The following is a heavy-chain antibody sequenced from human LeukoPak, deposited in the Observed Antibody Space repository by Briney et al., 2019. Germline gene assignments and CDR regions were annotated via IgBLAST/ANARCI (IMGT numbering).Heavy chain of an antibody. D-gene: IGHD3-22*01. V-gene: IGHV1-69*13. CDR3: ARGKEYYDCSGYYVNWFDP. Sequence: ASVKVSCKASGGTFISYAISWVRQAPGQGLEWMGGIIPIFGTANYAQKFQGRVTITADESTSTAYMELSSLRSEDTAVYYCARGKEYYDCSGYYVNWFDPWGQGTLVTVSS. J-gene: IGHJ5*02. CDR2: IIPIFGTA. CDR1: GGTFISYA.